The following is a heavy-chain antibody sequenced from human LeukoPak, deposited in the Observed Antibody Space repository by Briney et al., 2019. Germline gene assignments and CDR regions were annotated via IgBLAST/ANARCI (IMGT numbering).Heavy chain of an antibody. D-gene: IGHD1-26*01. J-gene: IGHJ4*02. Sequence: SETLSLXCTVSGGSISSYYWSWIRQPPGKGLEWIGYIYYSGSTNYNPSLKSRVTISVDTSKNQFSLKLSSVTAADTAVYYCARAYSGSYFDYWGQGTLVTVSS. CDR3: ARAYSGSYFDY. CDR2: IYYSGST. CDR1: GGSISSYY. V-gene: IGHV4-59*01.